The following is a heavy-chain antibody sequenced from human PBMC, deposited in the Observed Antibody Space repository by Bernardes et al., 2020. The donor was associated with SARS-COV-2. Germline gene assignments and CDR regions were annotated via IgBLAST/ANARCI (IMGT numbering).Heavy chain of an antibody. D-gene: IGHD2-15*01. Sequence: TMSLTFTVSGGSIRSYHWSWIRQSPEKGLEWIGYVFENGNTNYSPSLRNRVTISIDTSNNQFSLTLKSVTAADTAVYYCARRARVGGSHFDTWGQGIPVTVSS. CDR1: GGSIRSYH. CDR2: VFENGNT. J-gene: IGHJ4*02. V-gene: IGHV4-59*01. CDR3: ARRARVGGSHFDT.